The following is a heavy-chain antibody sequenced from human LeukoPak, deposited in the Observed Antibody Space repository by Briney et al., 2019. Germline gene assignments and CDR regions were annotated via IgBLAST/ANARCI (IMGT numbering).Heavy chain of an antibody. CDR2: IYHSGST. V-gene: IGHV4-4*02. J-gene: IGHJ4*02. CDR3: ERGGSGSGGYYFDY. D-gene: IGHD2-15*01. Sequence: SGTLSLTCAVSGGSISSSNWWSWVRPPPGKGLEWIGEIYHSGSTNYNPSLKSRVTISVDKSKNQFSLYLSSVTAADTAVYYCERGGSGSGGYYFDYWGLGTLVTVSS. CDR1: GGSISSSNW.